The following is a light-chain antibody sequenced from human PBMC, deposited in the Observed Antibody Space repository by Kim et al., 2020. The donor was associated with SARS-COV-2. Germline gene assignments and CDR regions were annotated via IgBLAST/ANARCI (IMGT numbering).Light chain of an antibody. Sequence: APGKTATITCGGNNIEEKGVHWYQQKPGQAPVLVIYEDDDRPSGIPERFSGSNSGNTATLTISRVEAGDEAGYFCQVWDTTSDHVLFGGGTQLTVL. CDR3: QVWDTTSDHVL. J-gene: IGLJ2*01. V-gene: IGLV3-21*03. CDR2: EDD. CDR1: NIEEKG.